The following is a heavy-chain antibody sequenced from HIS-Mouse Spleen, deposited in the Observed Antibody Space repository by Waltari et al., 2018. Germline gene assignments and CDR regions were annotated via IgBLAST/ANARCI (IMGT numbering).Heavy chain of an antibody. CDR1: GGSISSGGYY. CDR2: IYYSGST. D-gene: IGHD7-27*01. Sequence: QVQLQESGPGLVKPSQTLSLACTVSGGSISSGGYYWSWIRQHPGKGREWIGYIYYSGSTYYNPSLKSRVTISVDTSKNQFSLKLSSVTAADTAVYYCARHGELGGWYFDLWGRGTLVTVSS. CDR3: ARHGELGGWYFDL. J-gene: IGHJ2*01. V-gene: IGHV4-31*03.